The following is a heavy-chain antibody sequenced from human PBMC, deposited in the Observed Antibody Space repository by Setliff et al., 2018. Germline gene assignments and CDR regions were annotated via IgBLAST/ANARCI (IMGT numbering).Heavy chain of an antibody. V-gene: IGHV4-59*06. D-gene: IGHD5-12*01. J-gene: IGHJ4*02. CDR2: IYYSGST. Sequence: SETLSLTCTVSGGSISNYYWSWIRQPAGKGLEWIGYIYYSGSTYYNPSLKSRVTISVDTSKNQFSLKLSSVTAADTAVYYCARAGRDGYNFPYYFDYWGQGTLVTVSS. CDR3: ARAGRDGYNFPYYFDY. CDR1: GGSISNYY.